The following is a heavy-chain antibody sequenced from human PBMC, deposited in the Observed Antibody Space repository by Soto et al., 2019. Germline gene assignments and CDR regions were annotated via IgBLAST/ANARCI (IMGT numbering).Heavy chain of an antibody. CDR2: ISHDGSKK. D-gene: IGHD2-2*01. CDR3: ARDARYCSGTSCEAGGWFVP. CDR1: GFTISSYA. Sequence: QVQLVESGGGVVQPGRSLRLSCAASGFTISSYAMYWVRQAPGKGLEWVAVISHDGSKKYYTDSVKGRFTISRDNSQNTLFLQMNSLRTEDVAVYYCARDARYCSGTSCEAGGWFVPWGQGTLVTVSS. V-gene: IGHV3-30-3*01. J-gene: IGHJ5*02.